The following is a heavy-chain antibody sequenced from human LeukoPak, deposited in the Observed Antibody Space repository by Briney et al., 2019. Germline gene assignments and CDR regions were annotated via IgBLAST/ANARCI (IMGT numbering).Heavy chain of an antibody. D-gene: IGHD3-16*02. CDR2: INHSGST. CDR1: GGSFSGYY. Sequence: SDTLSLTCAAYGGSFSGYYLSWIRQPPGKGLEWIGEINHSGSTNYNPYLKSRVTISVDTSKNQFSLKLSSVTAADTAVYYCAGSMITFGGVIANYWGQGTLVTVSS. CDR3: AGSMITFGGVIANY. V-gene: IGHV4-34*01. J-gene: IGHJ4*02.